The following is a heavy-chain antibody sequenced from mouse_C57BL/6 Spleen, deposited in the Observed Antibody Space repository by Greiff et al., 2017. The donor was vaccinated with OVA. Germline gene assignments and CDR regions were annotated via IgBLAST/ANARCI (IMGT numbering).Heavy chain of an antibody. D-gene: IGHD2-4*01. CDR2: INPNNGGT. V-gene: IGHV1-26*01. CDR3: ARSGVYDYDEDYAMDY. J-gene: IGHJ4*01. Sequence: VQLQQSGPELVKPGASVKISCKASGYTFTDYYMNWVKQSHGKSLEWIGDINPNNGGTSYNQKFKGKATLTVDKSSSTAYMELRSLTSEDSAVYYCARSGVYDYDEDYAMDYWGQGTSVTVSS. CDR1: GYTFTDYY.